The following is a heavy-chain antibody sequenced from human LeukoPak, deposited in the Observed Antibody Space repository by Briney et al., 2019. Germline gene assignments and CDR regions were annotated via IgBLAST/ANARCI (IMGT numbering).Heavy chain of an antibody. D-gene: IGHD6-19*01. CDR1: GGTFSSYA. V-gene: IGHV1-69*13. J-gene: IGHJ4*02. Sequence: GASVKVSCKASGGTFSSYAISWVRQAPGQGLEWMGGIIPIFGTANYAQKFQGRVTITADESTSTAYMELRSLRSNDTAVFYCARDSLSPVAATPRLDYWGQGTLVTVSS. CDR2: IIPIFGTA. CDR3: ARDSLSPVAATPRLDY.